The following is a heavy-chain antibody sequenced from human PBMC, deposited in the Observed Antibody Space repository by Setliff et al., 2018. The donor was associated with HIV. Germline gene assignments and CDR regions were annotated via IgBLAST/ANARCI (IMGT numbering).Heavy chain of an antibody. V-gene: IGHV4-61*09. CDR3: ARGLSSGWYGYWYFDL. CDR2: IYTSGST. CDR1: GGSISSGSYY. Sequence: SETLSLTCTVSGGSISSGSYYWSWIRQPAGKGLEWIGHIYTSGSTNYNPSLKSRVTISVDTSKNQFPLKLSSVTAADTAVYYCARGLSSGWYGYWYFDLWGRGTLVTV. J-gene: IGHJ2*01. D-gene: IGHD6-19*01.